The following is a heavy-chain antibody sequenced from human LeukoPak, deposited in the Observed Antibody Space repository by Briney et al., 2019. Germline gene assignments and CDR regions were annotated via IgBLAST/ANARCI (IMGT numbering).Heavy chain of an antibody. CDR3: ARGSSFDGYCSAGACDAGYYDS. V-gene: IGHV4-34*01. CDR1: GESFSAYF. Sequence: SETLSLTCAVYGESFSAYFWNWIRQAPGKPLEYIGEINHRGSSHYNPSLKPRVTLSVDTSKNQFSLKLTSVTAADTAVYFCARGSSFDGYCSAGACDAGYYDSWGQGTPVTVSS. CDR2: INHRGSS. D-gene: IGHD2-15*01. J-gene: IGHJ4*02.